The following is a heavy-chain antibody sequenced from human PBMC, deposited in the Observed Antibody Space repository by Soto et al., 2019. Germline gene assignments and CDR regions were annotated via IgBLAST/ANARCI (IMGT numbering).Heavy chain of an antibody. J-gene: IGHJ4*02. CDR1: GFTFSSYA. D-gene: IGHD6-13*01. V-gene: IGHV3-30-3*01. CDR3: ARDRIYSSSWHDY. CDR2: ISYDGSNK. Sequence: QVQLVESGGGVVQPGRSLRLSCAASGFTFSSYAMHWVRQAPGKGLEWVAVISYDGSNKYYADSVKGRFPISRDNSKNTPYLQMNSLRAEDTAVYYRARDRIYSSSWHDYWGQGTLVTVSS.